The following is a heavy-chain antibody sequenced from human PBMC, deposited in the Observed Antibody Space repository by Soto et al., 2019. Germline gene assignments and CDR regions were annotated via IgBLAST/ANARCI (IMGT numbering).Heavy chain of an antibody. V-gene: IGHV3-30*03. CDR2: ISYDGSNK. CDR3: ATEGDVDTAMVPIDY. Sequence: QVPLVESGGGVVQPGRSLRLSCAASGFTFSSYGMHWVRQAPGKGLEWVAVISYDGSNKYYADSVKGRFTISRDNSKNTLYLQMNSLRAEDTAVYYCATEGDVDTAMVPIDYWGQGTLVTVSS. CDR1: GFTFSSYG. J-gene: IGHJ4*02. D-gene: IGHD5-18*01.